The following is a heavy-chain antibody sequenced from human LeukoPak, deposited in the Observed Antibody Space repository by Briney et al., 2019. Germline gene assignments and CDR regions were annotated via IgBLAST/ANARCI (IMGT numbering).Heavy chain of an antibody. V-gene: IGHV1-2*06. CDR2: INPNSGGT. D-gene: IGHD1-26*01. Sequence: GASVKVSCKASGYTFTGYYMHWVRRAPGQGLEWMGRINPNSGGTNYAQKFQGRVTMTRDTSISTAYMELSRLRSDDTAVYYCARLQVGATPRQDYFDYWGQGTLVTVSS. CDR1: GYTFTGYY. CDR3: ARLQVGATPRQDYFDY. J-gene: IGHJ4*02.